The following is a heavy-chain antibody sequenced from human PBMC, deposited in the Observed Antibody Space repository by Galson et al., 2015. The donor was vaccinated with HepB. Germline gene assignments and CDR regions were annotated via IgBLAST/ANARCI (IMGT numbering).Heavy chain of an antibody. Sequence: SVKVSCKASGGTFSSYAISWVRQAPGQGLEWMGGIIPIFGTANYAQKFQGRVTITADESTSTAYMELSSLRSEDTAVYYCAAGGYDYGDNDAFDIWGQGTMVTVSS. CDR2: IIPIFGTA. CDR3: AAGGYDYGDNDAFDI. CDR1: GGTFSSYA. D-gene: IGHD4-17*01. V-gene: IGHV1-69*13. J-gene: IGHJ3*02.